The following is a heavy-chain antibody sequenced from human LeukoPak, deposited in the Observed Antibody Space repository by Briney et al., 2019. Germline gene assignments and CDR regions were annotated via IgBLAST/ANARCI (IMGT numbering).Heavy chain of an antibody. V-gene: IGHV1-2*02. Sequence: ASVNVSFKASRYTFTGYFMHGVRQPPAQGLEWMGWINPNSGSTNYAQKFQGRVTMTRDTSTSTAYMELSRLRSDDTAVYYCAMGSYCSSTSCYIRYYYDMDVWGKGTTVTVSS. CDR1: RYTFTGYF. J-gene: IGHJ6*03. CDR3: AMGSYCSSTSCYIRYYYDMDV. D-gene: IGHD2-2*02. CDR2: INPNSGST.